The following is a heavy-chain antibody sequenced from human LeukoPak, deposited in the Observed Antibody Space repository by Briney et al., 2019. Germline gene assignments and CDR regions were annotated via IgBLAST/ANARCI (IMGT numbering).Heavy chain of an antibody. CDR1: GYSISSGYY. J-gene: IGHJ6*03. Sequence: SETLSLTCAVSGYSISSGYYWGWIRQPPGKGLEWIGSIYYSGSTYYNPSLKSRVTISVDTSKNQFSLKLSSVTAADTAVYYCAREVDTSSMDVWGKGTTVTVSS. V-gene: IGHV4-38-2*02. CDR3: AREVDTSSMDV. CDR2: IYYSGST. D-gene: IGHD5-18*01.